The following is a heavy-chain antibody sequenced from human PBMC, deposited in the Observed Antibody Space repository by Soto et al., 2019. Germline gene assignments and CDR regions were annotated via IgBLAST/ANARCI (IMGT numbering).Heavy chain of an antibody. CDR2: FDPEDGET. CDR3: ATCGYYYWFFDY. D-gene: IGHD3-22*01. J-gene: IGHJ4*02. Sequence: ASVKVSCKVSGYTLTELSMHWVRQAPGKGLEWMGGFDPEDGETIYAQKFQGRVTMTEDTSTDTAYMELSSLRSEDTAVYYCATCGYYYWFFDYWGQGTLVTVSS. V-gene: IGHV1-24*01. CDR1: GYTLTELS.